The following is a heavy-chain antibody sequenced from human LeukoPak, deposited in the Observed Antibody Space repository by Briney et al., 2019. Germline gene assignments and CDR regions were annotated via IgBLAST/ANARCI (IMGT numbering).Heavy chain of an antibody. CDR3: ARDPAPAAQPSWSSY. V-gene: IGHV1-18*01. CDR1: GYTFTSYG. J-gene: IGHJ4*02. CDR2: ISAYNGNT. D-gene: IGHD2-2*01. Sequence: GASVKVSCKASGYTFTSYGISWVRQAPGQGLEWMGWISAYNGNTNYAQKLQGRVTMTTDTSTSTAYMELRSLRSDDTAVYYCARDPAPAAQPSWSSYWGQGTLVTVSS.